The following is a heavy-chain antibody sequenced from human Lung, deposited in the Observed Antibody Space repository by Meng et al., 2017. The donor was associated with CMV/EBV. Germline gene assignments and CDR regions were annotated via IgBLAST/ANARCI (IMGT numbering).Heavy chain of an antibody. CDR1: GGSICSYY. V-gene: IGHV4-4*07. CDR2: IYTSGTT. CDR3: ARAEADTGNFDY. D-gene: IGHD6-19*01. Sequence: QGQLPESGPALGEPSATLSLTCTVSGGSICSYYWSWIRQSAGKGLEWIGRIYTSGTTIYNPSLKSRLTLSLDTSKNQFSLKLNSVTAADTAVYYCARAEADTGNFDYWGQGTLVTVSS. J-gene: IGHJ4*02.